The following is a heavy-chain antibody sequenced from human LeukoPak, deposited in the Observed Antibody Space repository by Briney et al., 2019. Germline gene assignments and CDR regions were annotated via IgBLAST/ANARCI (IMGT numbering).Heavy chain of an antibody. D-gene: IGHD3/OR15-3a*01. Sequence: SETLSLTCTVSGVSISSSNSYWGWIRQPPGKGLEWIGSIYYSGNTYYNASLKSQVSVSIDTSKNRFSLKLTSVTAADTAVYYCARQTGSGLFILPGGQGTLVTVSS. V-gene: IGHV4-39*01. CDR2: IYYSGNT. J-gene: IGHJ4*02. CDR3: ARQTGSGLFILP. CDR1: GVSISSSNSY.